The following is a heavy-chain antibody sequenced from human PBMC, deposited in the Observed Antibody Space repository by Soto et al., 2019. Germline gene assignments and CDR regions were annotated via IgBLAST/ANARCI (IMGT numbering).Heavy chain of an antibody. CDR1: GYTFTGYY. V-gene: IGHV1-2*02. J-gene: IGHJ4*02. D-gene: IGHD3-10*01. Sequence: ASVKVSCKASGYTFTGYYVHWVRQAPGQGLEWMEWINPKSGGTIYPQKFQGRVNMTRDTSISTAYMELSSLRFDDTAVYYCATTGNYGSGTSFRVDYWGQGTLVTVSS. CDR3: ATTGNYGSGTSFRVDY. CDR2: INPKSGGT.